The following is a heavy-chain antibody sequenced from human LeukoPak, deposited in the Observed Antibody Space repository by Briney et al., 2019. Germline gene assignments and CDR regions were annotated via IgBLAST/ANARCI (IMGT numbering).Heavy chain of an antibody. CDR3: TRGRGYCSSTTCYGPFGYYYMDV. J-gene: IGHJ6*03. Sequence: PGGSLKLSGAASGFSFSGSAMHWVRQASGKGLEGVGRIRSRANSYATAYAASVKGRFTISRDDSKNTAYLQMNSLKTEDTAVYYCTRGRGYCSSTTCYGPFGYYYMDVWGKGTTVTISS. V-gene: IGHV3-73*01. CDR1: GFSFSGSA. D-gene: IGHD2-2*01. CDR2: IRSRANSYAT.